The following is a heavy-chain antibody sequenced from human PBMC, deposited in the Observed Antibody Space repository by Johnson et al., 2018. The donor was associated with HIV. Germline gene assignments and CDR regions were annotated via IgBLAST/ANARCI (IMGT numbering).Heavy chain of an antibody. D-gene: IGHD3-3*01. CDR1: GFTFSSYA. V-gene: IGHV3-7*01. CDR2: IKEDGSEK. Sequence: VQLVESGGGVVQPGRSLRLSCAASGFTFSSYAMHWVRQAPGKGLEWVANIKEDGSEKYYVDSVKGRLTISRDNAKNSLYLQMNSLRAEDTAVYYCASGVVTLSFDIWGQGTMVTVSS. CDR3: ASGVVTLSFDI. J-gene: IGHJ3*02.